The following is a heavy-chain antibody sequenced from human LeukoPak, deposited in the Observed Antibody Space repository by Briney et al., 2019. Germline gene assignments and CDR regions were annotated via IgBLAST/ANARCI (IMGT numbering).Heavy chain of an antibody. J-gene: IGHJ4*02. CDR3: ARVTGAGYYDYFDY. V-gene: IGHV1-69*04. CDR1: GGTFSSYA. CDR2: IIPILGIA. D-gene: IGHD3-22*01. Sequence: SVKVSCKASGGTFSSYAISWVRQAPGQGLEWMGRIIPILGIANYAQKFQGRITITADKSTSKAYMELSSLRSEDTAVYYCARVTGAGYYDYFDYWGQGTLVTVSS.